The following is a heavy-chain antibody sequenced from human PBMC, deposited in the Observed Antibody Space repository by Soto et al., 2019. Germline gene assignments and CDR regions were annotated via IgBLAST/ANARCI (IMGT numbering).Heavy chain of an antibody. J-gene: IGHJ4*02. D-gene: IGHD1-26*01. CDR1: GFTFSSYG. Sequence: QVQLVESGGGVVQPGRSLRLSCAASGFTFSSYGMHWVRQAPGKGLEWVAVISYDGSNKYYADSVKGRFTISRDNSKNALYLQMNSLIAEDTAVYYCAKDRGEVGATPIDYWGQGTPVTVSS. CDR2: ISYDGSNK. CDR3: AKDRGEVGATPIDY. V-gene: IGHV3-30*18.